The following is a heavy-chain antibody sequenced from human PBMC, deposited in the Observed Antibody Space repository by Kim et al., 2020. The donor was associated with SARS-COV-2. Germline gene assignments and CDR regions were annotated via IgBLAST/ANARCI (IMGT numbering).Heavy chain of an antibody. CDR2: IYASGDT. CDR3: ARDTSSTSPLFYYYYGLDV. D-gene: IGHD2-2*01. V-gene: IGHV4-4*07. J-gene: IGHJ6*01. CDR1: GGSISSYF. Sequence: SETLSLTCTVSGGSISSYFWSWIRQPAGKGLEWIGRIYASGDTNYSPSLKSRVTMSVDTSKNKLSLKLRSVTAADTAVYYCARDTSSTSPLFYYYYGLDV.